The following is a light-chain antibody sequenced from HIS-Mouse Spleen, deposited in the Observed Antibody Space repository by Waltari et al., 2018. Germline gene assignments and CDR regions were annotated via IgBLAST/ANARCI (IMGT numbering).Light chain of an antibody. CDR1: SSDVGSYNL. CDR3: CSYAGSSTWV. CDR2: EGS. J-gene: IGLJ3*02. Sequence: QSALTQPASVSGSPGQSITISCTGTSSDVGSYNLVSWYQQHPGKAPKLMIYEGSKRPSGVSNRLSGSKSCKTASLTSSGLQAEDEADYYCCSYAGSSTWVFGGGTKLTVL. V-gene: IGLV2-23*01.